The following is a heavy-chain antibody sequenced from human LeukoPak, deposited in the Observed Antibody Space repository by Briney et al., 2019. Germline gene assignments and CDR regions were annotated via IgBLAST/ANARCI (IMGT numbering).Heavy chain of an antibody. V-gene: IGHV4-59*08. D-gene: IGHD2-8*01. CDR2: MYYSGST. CDR3: ARMYAGLYYYGTEV. Sequence: PSETLSLTCTVSGGSISSHYWTWIRQPPGKGLEWIGYMYYSGSTNSNPSLKSRVTMSVDTSKNQFSLKLSSVTAADTAVYYCARMYAGLYYYGTEVWGQGTTVTVSS. J-gene: IGHJ6*02. CDR1: GGSISSHY.